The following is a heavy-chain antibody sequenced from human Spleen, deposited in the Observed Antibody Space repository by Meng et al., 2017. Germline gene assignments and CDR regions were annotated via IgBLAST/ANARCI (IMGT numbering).Heavy chain of an antibody. J-gene: IGHJ4*02. Sequence: QVQLQESGPGLVKPSETLSLTCAVYGGSFSGYYWSWIRQPPGKGLEWIGEINHSGSTNYNPSLKSRVTISVDTSKNQFSLKLSSVTAADTAVYYCAVRLRNYFDYWGQGTLVTVSS. V-gene: IGHV4-34*01. CDR2: INHSGST. D-gene: IGHD4-17*01. CDR3: AVRLRNYFDY. CDR1: GGSFSGYY.